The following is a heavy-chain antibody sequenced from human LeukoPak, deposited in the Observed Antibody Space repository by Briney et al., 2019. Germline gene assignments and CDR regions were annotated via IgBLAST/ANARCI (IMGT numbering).Heavy chain of an antibody. CDR2: ISAYNGNT. D-gene: IGHD6-6*01. CDR3: ARLGVSESSSSPRASDY. CDR1: GYTFTSYG. Sequence: GASVKVSCKASGYTFTSYGISWVRQAPGQGLEWMGWISAYNGNTNYAQKFQGRVTMTRDMSTSTVYMELSSLRSEDTAVYYCARLGVSESSSSPRASDYWGQGTLVTVSS. V-gene: IGHV1-18*01. J-gene: IGHJ4*02.